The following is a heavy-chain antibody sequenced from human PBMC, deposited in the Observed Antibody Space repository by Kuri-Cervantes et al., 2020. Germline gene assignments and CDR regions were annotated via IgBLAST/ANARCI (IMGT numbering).Heavy chain of an antibody. Sequence: SGPTLVKPTETLTLTCTVSGFSLSNARMGVSWIRQPPGKALEWLAHIFSNDEKSYSTSLKSRLTISKDTSKSQVVLTMANVDPVDTATYYCARLFRDWNYGRYYYYYMDVWGKGTTVTVSS. V-gene: IGHV2-26*01. J-gene: IGHJ6*03. CDR3: ARLFRDWNYGRYYYYYMDV. CDR1: GFSLSNARMG. D-gene: IGHD1-7*01. CDR2: IFSNDEK.